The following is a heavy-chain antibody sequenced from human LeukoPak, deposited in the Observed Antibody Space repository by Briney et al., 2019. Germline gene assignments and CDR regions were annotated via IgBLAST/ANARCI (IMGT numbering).Heavy chain of an antibody. Sequence: GGSLRLSCAASGFTFSSYWMHWVRQAPGKGLVWVSRINSDGSSTSYADSVKGRFTISRDNAKNTLYLQMNSLRAEDTAVYYCARVVVTATKENWFDPWGQGTLVTVSS. V-gene: IGHV3-74*01. CDR1: GFTFSSYW. D-gene: IGHD2-21*02. CDR2: INSDGSST. J-gene: IGHJ5*02. CDR3: ARVVVTATKENWFDP.